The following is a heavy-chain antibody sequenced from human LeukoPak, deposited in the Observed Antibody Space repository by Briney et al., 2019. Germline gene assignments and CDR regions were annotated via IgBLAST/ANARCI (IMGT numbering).Heavy chain of an antibody. D-gene: IGHD2-2*02. Sequence: GVSLRLSCAVSGFTLRSYSMNWVRQAPGKGLEWVSSISSSSSHIYYADSVKGRFTISRDNAKNSLYLQMNSLRAEDRAVYYCANTILTGALWGQGTLVTVSS. CDR3: ANTILTGAL. CDR1: GFTLRSYS. CDR2: ISSSSSHI. J-gene: IGHJ4*02. V-gene: IGHV3-21*01.